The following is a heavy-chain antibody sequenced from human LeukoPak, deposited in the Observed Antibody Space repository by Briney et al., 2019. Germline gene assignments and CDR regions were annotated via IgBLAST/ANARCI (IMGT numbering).Heavy chain of an antibody. D-gene: IGHD6-13*01. Sequence: GGSLRLSCAASGFTFSSYAMHWVRQAPGKGLEWVSGISWNSGSIGYADSVKGRFTISRDNAKNSLYLQMNSLRAEDMALYYCAKEARSSWDRGAESYYFDYWGQGTLVTVSS. CDR2: ISWNSGSI. V-gene: IGHV3-9*03. CDR3: AKEARSSWDRGAESYYFDY. CDR1: GFTFSSYA. J-gene: IGHJ4*02.